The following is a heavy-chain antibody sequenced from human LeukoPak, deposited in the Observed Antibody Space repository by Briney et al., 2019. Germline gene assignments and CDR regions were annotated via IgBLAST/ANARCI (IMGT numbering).Heavy chain of an antibody. Sequence: GASVKVSFKVSGYTLTELSMHWGRQAPGKGLEWIGGFDPEDGETIYAQKFQGRVTMTEDTSTDPAYMELSRLRSDDTALYYCARGSIWGDGYNSAFDYWGQGTLVTVSS. CDR1: GYTLTELS. J-gene: IGHJ4*02. V-gene: IGHV1-24*01. CDR3: ARGSIWGDGYNSAFDY. D-gene: IGHD5-24*01. CDR2: FDPEDGET.